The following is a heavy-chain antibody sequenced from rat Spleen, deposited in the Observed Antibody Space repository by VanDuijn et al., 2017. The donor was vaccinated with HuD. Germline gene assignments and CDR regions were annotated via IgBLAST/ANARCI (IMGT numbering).Heavy chain of an antibody. CDR2: ISYDGSGT. D-gene: IGHD1-10*01. CDR1: GFTFSDYN. J-gene: IGHJ2*01. V-gene: IGHV5-7*01. Sequence: EVQLVESGGGLVQPGRSLKLSCAASGFTFSDYNMAWVRQAPKKGLEWVATISYDGSGTYYRDSVKGRFTISRDNAKSTLYLQMNSLRSEDTATYYCTSNNLDYWGQGVMVTVSS. CDR3: TSNNLDY.